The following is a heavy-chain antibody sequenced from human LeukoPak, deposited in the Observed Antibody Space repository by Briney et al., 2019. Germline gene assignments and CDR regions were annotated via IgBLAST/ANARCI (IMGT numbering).Heavy chain of an antibody. Sequence: PSETLSLTCTASGGSISSGGYYWSWIRQHPGKGLEWIGYIYYSGSTYYNPSLKSRVTISVDTSKNQFSLKLSSVTAADTAVYYCARDSFGSDSSGYYMGYNWFDPWGQGTLVTVSS. CDR3: ARDSFGSDSSGYYMGYNWFDP. D-gene: IGHD3-22*01. V-gene: IGHV4-31*03. J-gene: IGHJ5*02. CDR1: GGSISSGGYY. CDR2: IYYSGST.